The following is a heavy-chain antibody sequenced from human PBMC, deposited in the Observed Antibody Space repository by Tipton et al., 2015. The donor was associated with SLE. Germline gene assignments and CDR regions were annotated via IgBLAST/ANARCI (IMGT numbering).Heavy chain of an antibody. CDR2: ISGSGGST. V-gene: IGHV3-23*01. D-gene: IGHD3-3*01. J-gene: IGHJ4*02. Sequence: GSLRLSCAASGFTFSSNAMGWVRQAPGKGLEWVSGISGSGGSTYYADSVKGRFTISRDNPKNTLYLQMNSLRADDTAIYYCARDRITLFGVPSEDYWGQGTLVTVSS. CDR3: ARDRITLFGVPSEDY. CDR1: GFTFSSNA.